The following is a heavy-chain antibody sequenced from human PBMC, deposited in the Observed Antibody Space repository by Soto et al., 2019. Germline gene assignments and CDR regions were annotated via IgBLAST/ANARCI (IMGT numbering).Heavy chain of an antibody. CDR3: ARYYDFWSGYYTPFDY. Sequence: PGGSLRLSCAASGFTFSSYVMSWVRQAPGKGLEWVSAISGSGGSTYYTDSVKGRFTISRDNSKNTLYLQMISLRAEDTAVYYCARYYDFWSGYYTPFDYWGQGTLVTVSS. V-gene: IGHV3-23*01. CDR1: GFTFSSYV. J-gene: IGHJ4*02. CDR2: ISGSGGST. D-gene: IGHD3-3*01.